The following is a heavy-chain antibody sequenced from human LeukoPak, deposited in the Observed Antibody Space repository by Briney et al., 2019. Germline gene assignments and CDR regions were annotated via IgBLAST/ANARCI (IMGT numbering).Heavy chain of an antibody. CDR2: IYYSGST. Sequence: PSETLSLTCTVSGGSISSYYWSWIRQPPGKGLEWIGYIYYSGSTNYNPSLKSRVTISEDMSKNQFSLKLTSVTAADTAVYYCAKERLQLVRREVYYFDYWGQGTLVTVSS. CDR3: AKERLQLVRREVYYFDY. J-gene: IGHJ4*02. CDR1: GGSISSYY. V-gene: IGHV4-59*01. D-gene: IGHD6-13*01.